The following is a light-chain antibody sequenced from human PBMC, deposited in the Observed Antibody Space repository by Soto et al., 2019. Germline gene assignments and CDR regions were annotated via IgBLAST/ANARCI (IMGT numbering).Light chain of an antibody. Sequence: QSALTQPPSASGSPGQSVTISCTGASSDISGHNYVSWYQQHPGKAPKLMIYEVSKRPSGVPARFSGSKSGNTASLTVSGLQAEDEADYYCSSSAGGYTWVFGGGTKLTVL. V-gene: IGLV2-8*01. J-gene: IGLJ3*02. CDR3: SSSAGGYTWV. CDR2: EVS. CDR1: SSDISGHNY.